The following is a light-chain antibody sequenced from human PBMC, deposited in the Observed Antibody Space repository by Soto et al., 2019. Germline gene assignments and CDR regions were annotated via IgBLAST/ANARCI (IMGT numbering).Light chain of an antibody. Sequence: QSVLTQPPSVSAAPGRKVTISCSGSGSNIGKNYVSWYQLLPGTAPKLLIYDDVKRPSGIPDRFSASKSGTSATLDITGLQTGDEADYYCGTWDSTLSAGLFGTGTKVTVL. V-gene: IGLV1-51*01. CDR3: GTWDSTLSAGL. CDR2: DDV. J-gene: IGLJ1*01. CDR1: GSNIGKNY.